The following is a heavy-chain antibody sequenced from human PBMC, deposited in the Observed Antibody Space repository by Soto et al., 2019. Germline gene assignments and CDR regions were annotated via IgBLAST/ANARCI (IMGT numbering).Heavy chain of an antibody. Sequence: GASVKVSCKASGVTLSSYTISWLRQAPGQGLELLGGIIPVFGTATYAPKFHDRVTITADKSTSTAYMELSSLRSEDTAVYYCARGLGAVADLDYWGQGTLVTVSS. CDR2: IIPVFGTA. V-gene: IGHV1-69*06. CDR1: GVTLSSYT. CDR3: ARGLGAVADLDY. J-gene: IGHJ4*02. D-gene: IGHD6-19*01.